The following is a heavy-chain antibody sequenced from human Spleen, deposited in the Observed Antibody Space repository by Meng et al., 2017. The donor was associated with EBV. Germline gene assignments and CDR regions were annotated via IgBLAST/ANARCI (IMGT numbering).Heavy chain of an antibody. CDR3: AHSPDDGYNFDL. J-gene: IGHJ4*02. V-gene: IGHV2-5*01. D-gene: IGHD5-24*01. Sequence: QITLNESGPTLVRPPXTLTLTCTFSGFSLSTTAVAVAWIRQPPGKALECLTLIYWNGDKRYSPSLRTRLTITKGTSENQVVITMTNMDPVDTAAYYGAHSPDDGYNFDLWGQGTLVTVSS. CDR1: GFSLSTTAVA. CDR2: IYWNGDK.